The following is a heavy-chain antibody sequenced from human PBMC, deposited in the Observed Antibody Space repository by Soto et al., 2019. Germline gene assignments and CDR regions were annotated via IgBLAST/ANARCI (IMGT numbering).Heavy chain of an antibody. J-gene: IGHJ4*02. CDR2: IYNSGST. CDR3: ARESDSGSYYFDY. Sequence: SVTMSLACTVYTGSVISGSYYWSWIRQPPGKGLEWIGYIYNSGSTNYNPSLKSRVTISVDTSKNHFSLRMSSVTAADTAVYYCARESDSGSYYFDYWGRGTLVTVSS. CDR1: TGSVISGSYY. V-gene: IGHV4-61*03. D-gene: IGHD3-10*01.